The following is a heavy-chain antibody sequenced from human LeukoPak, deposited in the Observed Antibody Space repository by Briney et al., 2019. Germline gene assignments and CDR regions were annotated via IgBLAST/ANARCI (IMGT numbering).Heavy chain of an antibody. CDR2: ISYDGSNK. Sequence: GGSLRLSCAASGFTFSSYAMHWVRQAPGKGLEWVAVISYDGSNKYYADSVKGRFTISRDNSKNTLYLQMNSLRAEDTAVYYCARDYRAATGYSSGWYPYYFDYWGQGTLVTVSP. J-gene: IGHJ4*02. CDR3: ARDYRAATGYSSGWYPYYFDY. CDR1: GFTFSSYA. V-gene: IGHV3-30*04. D-gene: IGHD6-19*01.